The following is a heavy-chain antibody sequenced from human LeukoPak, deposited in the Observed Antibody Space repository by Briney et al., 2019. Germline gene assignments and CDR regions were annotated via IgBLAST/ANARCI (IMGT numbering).Heavy chain of an antibody. CDR1: GGSFSGYY. V-gene: IGHV4-34*01. CDR2: INHSGST. Sequence: SETLSLTCAVYGGSFSGYYWSWIRQPPGKGLEWIGEINHSGSTNYNPSLKSRVTISVDTSKNQFSLKLSSVTAADTAVYYCARTLGDIVVVPAARAKRGGWFDPWGQGTLVTVSS. J-gene: IGHJ5*02. CDR3: ARTLGDIVVVPAARAKRGGWFDP. D-gene: IGHD2-2*01.